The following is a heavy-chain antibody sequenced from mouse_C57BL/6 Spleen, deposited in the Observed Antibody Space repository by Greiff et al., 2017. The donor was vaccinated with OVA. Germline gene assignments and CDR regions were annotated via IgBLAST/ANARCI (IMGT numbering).Heavy chain of an antibody. V-gene: IGHV5-17*01. Sequence: EVQRVESGGGLVKPGGSLKLSCAASGFTFSDYGMHWVRQAPEKGLEWVAYISSGSSTIYYADTVKGRFTISRDNAKNTLFLQMTSLRSEDTAMYYCARTATIRPFYYAMDYWGQGTSVTVSS. CDR2: ISSGSSTI. CDR1: GFTFSDYG. CDR3: ARTATIRPFYYAMDY. D-gene: IGHD2-12*01. J-gene: IGHJ4*01.